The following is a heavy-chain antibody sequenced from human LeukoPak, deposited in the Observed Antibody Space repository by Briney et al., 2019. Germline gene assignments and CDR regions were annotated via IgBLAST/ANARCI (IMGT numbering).Heavy chain of an antibody. V-gene: IGHV1-46*01. CDR3: ARDLVDYYDSSGYWPFDY. CDR2: INPSGGST. J-gene: IGHJ4*02. CDR1: GYTFTSYY. Sequence: ASVKVSCKASGYTFTSYYMHWVRQAPGQGLEWMGIINPSGGSTSYAQKFQGRVTITTDESTSTAYMELSSLRSEDTAVYYCARDLVDYYDSSGYWPFDYWGQGTLVTVSS. D-gene: IGHD3-22*01.